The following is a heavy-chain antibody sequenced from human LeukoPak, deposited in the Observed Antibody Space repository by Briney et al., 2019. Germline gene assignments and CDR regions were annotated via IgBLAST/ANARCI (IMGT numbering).Heavy chain of an antibody. CDR3: ARVTPSAVAGTLDY. CDR2: IYYSGST. J-gene: IGHJ4*02. Sequence: SQTLSLTCTVSGGSISSGGYYWSWLRQHPGTGLEWVGYIYYSGSTYYNPSLKSRVTISVDTSKNQFSLKLSSVTAADTAVYYCARVTPSAVAGTLDYWGQGTLVTVSS. CDR1: GGSISSGGYY. V-gene: IGHV4-31*03. D-gene: IGHD6-19*01.